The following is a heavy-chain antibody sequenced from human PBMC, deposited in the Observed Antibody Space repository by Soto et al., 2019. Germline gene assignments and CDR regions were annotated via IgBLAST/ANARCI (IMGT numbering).Heavy chain of an antibody. J-gene: IGHJ4*02. D-gene: IGHD3-10*01. V-gene: IGHV4-4*02. Sequence: QVQLQESGPGLVKPSGTLSLTCAVSGGSISSSNWCSWFRQPQGKGLHWIGGIYHSGSTNYNPSLQSRVTISVDKSKNQFSLKLSSVTAADTAVYYCARDTHGVLWFGGFALHYWGQGTLGTVSS. CDR1: GGSISSSNW. CDR2: IYHSGST. CDR3: ARDTHGVLWFGGFALHY.